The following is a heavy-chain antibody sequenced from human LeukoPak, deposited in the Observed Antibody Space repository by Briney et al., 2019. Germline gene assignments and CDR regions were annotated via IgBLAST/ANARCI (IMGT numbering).Heavy chain of an antibody. CDR2: VSGSGGTT. V-gene: IGHV3-23*01. Sequence: PGGSLRLSCAASGFTFTDYAMSWVRQAPGKGLEWVSAVSGSGGTTYYTDSVKGRFTISRDNSKNTLYLQMHSLRAEDTAVYYCAKNCDFTGDDAFDVWGQGTMVTVS. CDR1: GFTFTDYA. J-gene: IGHJ3*01. D-gene: IGHD2-8*02. CDR3: AKNCDFTGDDAFDV.